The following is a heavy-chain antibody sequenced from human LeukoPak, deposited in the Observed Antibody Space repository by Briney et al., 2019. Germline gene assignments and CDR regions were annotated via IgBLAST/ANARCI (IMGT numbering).Heavy chain of an antibody. J-gene: IGHJ4*02. D-gene: IGHD3-16*01. CDR1: GFTFSIYW. Sequence: PGGSLRLSCAASGFTFSIYWLTWVRQAPGKGLEWVANINHDGSEKYYVDSVKGRFTISRDNAKNSLFLQMKSLRAEDTAVYYCAKGLWGSSFDYWGQGTLLTVSS. CDR2: INHDGSEK. V-gene: IGHV3-7*02. CDR3: AKGLWGSSFDY.